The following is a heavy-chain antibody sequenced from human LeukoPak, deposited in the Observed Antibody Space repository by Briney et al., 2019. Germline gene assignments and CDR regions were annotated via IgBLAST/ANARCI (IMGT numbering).Heavy chain of an antibody. V-gene: IGHV1-18*01. Sequence: ASVKVSCKASGYTFTSYGISWVRQAPGQGLEWMGWISAYNGNTNYAQKLQGRVTMTTDTSTSTAYMELRSLRSDDTAVYYCARDFGGFDGDSDVPIYYFDYWGQGTLVTGSS. D-gene: IGHD4-17*01. CDR3: ARDFGGFDGDSDVPIYYFDY. CDR2: ISAYNGNT. CDR1: GYTFTSYG. J-gene: IGHJ4*02.